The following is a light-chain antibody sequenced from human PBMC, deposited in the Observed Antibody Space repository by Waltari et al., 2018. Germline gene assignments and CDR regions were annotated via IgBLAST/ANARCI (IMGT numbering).Light chain of an antibody. CDR2: AAS. J-gene: IGKJ4*01. V-gene: IGKV1-39*01. CDR3: QQSYSPLT. Sequence: DFQMTQSPSSLSASVGERVTITCRASQSISTYLNWYQQKPGKAPNLLIYAASSLQSGVPSRFSGSGSGTDFTLTISSLQPEDFATYYCQQSYSPLTFGGGTKVEIK. CDR1: QSISTY.